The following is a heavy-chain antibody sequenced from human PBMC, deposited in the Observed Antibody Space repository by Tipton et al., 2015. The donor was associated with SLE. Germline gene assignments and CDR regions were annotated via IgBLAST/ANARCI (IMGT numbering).Heavy chain of an antibody. CDR3: ARVSGSYLYYYYYYYMDV. Sequence: LRLSCAVYGGSFSGYYWSWIRQPPGKGLEWIGEINHSGSTNYNPSLKSRVTISVDTSKNQFSLKLSSVTAADTAVYFCARVSGSYLYYYYYYYMDVWGKGTTATVSS. V-gene: IGHV4-34*01. CDR2: INHSGST. D-gene: IGHD1-26*01. CDR1: GGSFSGYY. J-gene: IGHJ6*03.